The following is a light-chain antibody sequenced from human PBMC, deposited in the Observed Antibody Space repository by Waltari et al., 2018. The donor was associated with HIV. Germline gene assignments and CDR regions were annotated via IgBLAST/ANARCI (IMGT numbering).Light chain of an antibody. J-gene: IGLJ2*01. CDR2: GVS. CDR1: TTDIVGHNY. Sequence: QSALTQPASVSGSPGQSITISCNGTTTDIVGHNYFSWYQRHPDKAPKLIIFGVSNRPSGISRRFSGSKSGNTASLTISGLQAEDEADYYCCSYTKLTTHYVLFGGGTKLTVL. CDR3: CSYTKLTTHYVL. V-gene: IGLV2-14*03.